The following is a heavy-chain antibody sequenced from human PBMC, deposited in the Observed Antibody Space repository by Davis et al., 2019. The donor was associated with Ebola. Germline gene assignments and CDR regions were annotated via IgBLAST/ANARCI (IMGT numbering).Heavy chain of an antibody. CDR1: GGSISNSSYY. CDR3: ARQGDIVLMVYALRGFDY. CDR2: IYYSGST. D-gene: IGHD2-8*01. Sequence: SETLSLTCTVSGGSISNSSYYWGWIRQPPGKGLEWIGSIYYSGSTYYNPSLKSRVTISVDTSKNQFSLKLSSVTAADTAVYYCARQGDIVLMVYALRGFDYWGQGTLVTVSS. J-gene: IGHJ4*02. V-gene: IGHV4-39*01.